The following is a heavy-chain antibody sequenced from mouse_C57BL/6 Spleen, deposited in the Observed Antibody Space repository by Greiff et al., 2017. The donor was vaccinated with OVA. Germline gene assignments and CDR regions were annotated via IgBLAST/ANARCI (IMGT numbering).Heavy chain of an antibody. Sequence: QVQLQQSGAELVRPGASVTLSCKASGYTFTDYEMHWVKQRPGQGLEWIGNIYPSDSETHYNQKFKDKATLTVDKSSSTAYMQLSSLTSEDSAVYYCAISLSASGAYWGQGTLVTVSA. CDR2: IYPSDSET. CDR3: AISLSASGAY. V-gene: IGHV1-61*01. J-gene: IGHJ3*01. D-gene: IGHD3-1*01. CDR1: GYTFTDYE.